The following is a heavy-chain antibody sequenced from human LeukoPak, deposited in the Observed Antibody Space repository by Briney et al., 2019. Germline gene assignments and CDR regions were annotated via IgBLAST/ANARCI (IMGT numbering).Heavy chain of an antibody. D-gene: IGHD3-3*01. CDR3: AKWRRGEFGVVIIKGPLDY. CDR2: ISGSGGST. J-gene: IGHJ4*02. Sequence: GGSLRLSCAASGFTFSSYAMSWVRQAPGKGLEWVSAISGSGGSTYYADSVKGRFTISRDNSKNTLYLQMNSLRAEDTAVYYCAKWRRGEFGVVIIKGPLDYWGQGTLVTVSS. CDR1: GFTFSSYA. V-gene: IGHV3-23*01.